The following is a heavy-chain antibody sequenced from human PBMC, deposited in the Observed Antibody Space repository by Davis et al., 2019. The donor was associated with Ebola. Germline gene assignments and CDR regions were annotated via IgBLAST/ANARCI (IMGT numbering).Heavy chain of an antibody. CDR2: IYTSGST. J-gene: IGHJ6*02. D-gene: IGHD2-2*01. Sequence: PSETLSLTCTVSGGSISSYYWSWIRQPAGKGLEWIGRIYTSGSTNYNPSLKSRVTMSVDTFKNQFSLKLSSVTAADTAVYYCARRYCSSTSCPYYYYYGMDVWGQGTTVTVSS. CDR3: ARRYCSSTSCPYYYYYGMDV. CDR1: GGSISSYY. V-gene: IGHV4-4*07.